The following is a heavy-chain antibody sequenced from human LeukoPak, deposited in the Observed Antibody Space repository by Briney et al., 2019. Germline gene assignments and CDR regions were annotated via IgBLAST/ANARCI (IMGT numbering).Heavy chain of an antibody. V-gene: IGHV1-46*01. CDR2: INPSGGST. CDR1: GYTFTSYY. CDR3: ARELSGLYGSGSYSYGMDV. J-gene: IGHJ6*02. Sequence: ASVKVSCKASGYTFTSYYMHWVRRAPGQGLEWMGIINPSGGSTSYAQKFQGRVTMTRDTSTSTVYMELSSLRSEDTAVYYCARELSGLYGSGSYSYGMDVWGQGTTVTVSS. D-gene: IGHD3-10*01.